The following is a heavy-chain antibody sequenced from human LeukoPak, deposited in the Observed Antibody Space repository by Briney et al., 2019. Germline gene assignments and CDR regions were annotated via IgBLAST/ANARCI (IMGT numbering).Heavy chain of an antibody. V-gene: IGHV3-43*02. CDR2: ISGDGVST. Sequence: PGGSLRLSCAASGFTFSHFTMNWVRQAPGKGLEWVSLISGDGVSTFFTDSVKGRFSISRDNSKNSLFLEMSSLRTEDTAMYYCARESGKFDYWGQGTLVAVSS. CDR3: ARESGKFDY. CDR1: GFTFSHFT. J-gene: IGHJ4*02.